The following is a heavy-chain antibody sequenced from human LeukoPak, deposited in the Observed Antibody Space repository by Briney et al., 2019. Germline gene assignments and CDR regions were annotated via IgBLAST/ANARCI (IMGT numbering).Heavy chain of an antibody. V-gene: IGHV4-34*01. Sequence: ASETLSLTCAVYGGSFSGYYWSWIRQPPGKGLEWIGEINHSGSTNYNPSLKSRVTISVDTSKNQFSLKLSSVTAADTAVYYCARAGNWYRVRRSYNWFDPWGQGTLVTVSS. D-gene: IGHD4-23*01. J-gene: IGHJ5*02. CDR1: GGSFSGYY. CDR3: ARAGNWYRVRRSYNWFDP. CDR2: INHSGST.